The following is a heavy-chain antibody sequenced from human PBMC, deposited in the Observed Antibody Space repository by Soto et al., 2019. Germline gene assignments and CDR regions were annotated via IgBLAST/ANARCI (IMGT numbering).Heavy chain of an antibody. CDR1: GDSIVSSLYY. CDR2: IYYGGST. CDR3: ARLTRQYESSGYYCNFDF. Sequence: PSETPSLTCTVSGDSIVSSLYYWGWVRQPPGKGLEWIGSIYYGGSTNYNPSLESRVTISVDTSKNQSSLKLSSVNAADTAVYFCARLTRQYESSGYYCNFDFWGQGTLVTVSS. V-gene: IGHV4-39*01. D-gene: IGHD3-22*01. J-gene: IGHJ4*02.